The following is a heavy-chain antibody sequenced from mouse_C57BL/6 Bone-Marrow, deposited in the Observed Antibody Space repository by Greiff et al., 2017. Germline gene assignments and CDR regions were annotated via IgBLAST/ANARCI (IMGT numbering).Heavy chain of an antibody. J-gene: IGHJ2*01. D-gene: IGHD1-1*01. CDR3: AREGGYYYGSSYNFDY. V-gene: IGHV1-82*01. Sequence: VQLQQSGPELVKPGASVKISCKASGYAFSSSWMNWVKQRPGKGLEWIGRIYPGDGDTNYNGKFKGKATLTADKSSSTAYMQLSRLTSEDSAVYFCAREGGYYYGSSYNFDYWGQGTTLTVSS. CDR1: GYAFSSSW. CDR2: IYPGDGDT.